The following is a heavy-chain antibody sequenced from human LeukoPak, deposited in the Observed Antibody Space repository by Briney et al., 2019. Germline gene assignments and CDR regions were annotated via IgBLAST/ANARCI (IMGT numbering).Heavy chain of an antibody. J-gene: IGHJ6*03. Sequence: GGSLRLSCATSGFTFSNYAVAWVRQAPGKGLEWVSSISSTGSNTYYADSVKGRFTISRDNSKNTLSLQMNTLTGEDTAVYYCAARRGYYHYMDVWGKGTTVTVSS. CDR1: GFTFSNYA. D-gene: IGHD3-3*01. CDR3: AARRGYYHYMDV. CDR2: ISSTGSNT. V-gene: IGHV3-23*01.